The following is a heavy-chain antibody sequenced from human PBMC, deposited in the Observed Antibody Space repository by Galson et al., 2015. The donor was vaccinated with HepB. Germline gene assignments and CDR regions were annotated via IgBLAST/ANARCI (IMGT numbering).Heavy chain of an antibody. Sequence: SVKVSCKASGYTFTSYDINWVRQATGQGLEWMGWMNPNSGNTGYAQKFQGRVTMTRNTSISTAYMELSSLRSEDTAVYYCARVGGATTLDYYYYYMDVWGKGTTVTVSS. D-gene: IGHD1-26*01. J-gene: IGHJ6*03. CDR3: ARVGGATTLDYYYYYMDV. CDR2: MNPNSGNT. V-gene: IGHV1-8*01. CDR1: GYTFTSYD.